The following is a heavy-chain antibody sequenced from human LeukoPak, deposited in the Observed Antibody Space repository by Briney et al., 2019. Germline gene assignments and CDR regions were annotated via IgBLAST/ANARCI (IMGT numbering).Heavy chain of an antibody. D-gene: IGHD1-26*01. CDR2: IDHGGVT. V-gene: IGHV4-61*02. CDR3: ARGHDYYSEYFQQ. CDR1: GASIDFESYY. J-gene: IGHJ1*01. Sequence: SETLSLTCTVSGASIDFESYYWSWVRQSAGKGQEWIGRIDHGGVTNYNPSLQSRVTISLDTSQKQFSLKLNSVTAADTAVYYCARGHDYYSEYFQQWGQGSLVSVSS.